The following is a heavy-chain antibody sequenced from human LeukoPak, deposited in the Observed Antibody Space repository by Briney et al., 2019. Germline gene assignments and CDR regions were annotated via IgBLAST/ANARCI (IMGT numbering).Heavy chain of an antibody. Sequence: GGSLRLSCAASEFSVGSNYMTWVRQAPGKGLEWVSLIYSGGSTYYADSVKGRFTISRDNAKNTLYLQMNSLRAEDTALYYCARKSASGNYPLDYWGQGTLVTVSS. V-gene: IGHV3-66*01. J-gene: IGHJ4*02. CDR3: ARKSASGNYPLDY. D-gene: IGHD3-10*01. CDR1: EFSVGSNY. CDR2: IYSGGST.